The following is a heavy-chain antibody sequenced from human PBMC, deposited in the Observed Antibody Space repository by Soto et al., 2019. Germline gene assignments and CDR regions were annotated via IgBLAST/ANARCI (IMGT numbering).Heavy chain of an antibody. V-gene: IGHV4-4*02. CDR2: IYHSGST. CDR1: SGSISSSNW. Sequence: QVQLQESGPGLVKPSGTLSLTCAVSSGSISSSNWWSWVRQPPGKGLEWIGEIYHSGSTNYNPSLKSRVTISVDKSNNQCSLKLSSVTAAGTAVYYCARTYYDFRSGSTRSEWFHPWGQGTLVTVSS. D-gene: IGHD3-3*01. CDR3: ARTYYDFRSGSTRSEWFHP. J-gene: IGHJ5*02.